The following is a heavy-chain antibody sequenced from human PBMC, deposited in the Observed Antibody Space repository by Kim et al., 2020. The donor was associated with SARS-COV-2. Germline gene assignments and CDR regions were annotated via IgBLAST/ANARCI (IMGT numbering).Heavy chain of an antibody. D-gene: IGHD3-16*01. V-gene: IGHV3-66*01. CDR2: GGRT. J-gene: IGHJ4*02. CDR3: ARGGLDY. Sequence: GGRTTYDDSVKGRFTSSRDISKNTLYLQMNSLRPEDTAVYYCARGGLDYWGQGTLVTVSS.